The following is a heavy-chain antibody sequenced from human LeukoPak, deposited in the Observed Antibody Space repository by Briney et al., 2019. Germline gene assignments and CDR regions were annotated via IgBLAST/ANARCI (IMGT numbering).Heavy chain of an antibody. CDR3: ARHGLGIPFDY. Sequence: MPSETLSLTCTVSGGSFSSSSCYWGWVRQPPGKGLEWIGTIYYNGNTYYNASLKSRLTISVDTSKNQFSLKLSSVTAADTAVYYCARHGLGIPFDYWGQGTLVTVSS. CDR2: IYYNGNT. J-gene: IGHJ4*02. V-gene: IGHV4-39*01. CDR1: GGSFSSSSCY. D-gene: IGHD3/OR15-3a*01.